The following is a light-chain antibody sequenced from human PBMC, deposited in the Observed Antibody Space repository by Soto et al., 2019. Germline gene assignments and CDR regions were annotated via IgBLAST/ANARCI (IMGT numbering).Light chain of an antibody. CDR2: DVS. Sequence: QSVLTQPASVSGSPGQSITISCTGTSSDVGGYNYVSWYQQHPGKAPKLMIYDVSNRPSGVSKRFTGSDSGNTASLTFSGLQAEEGGHNYCSSNTSSSTVVFGGGTKLTVL. CDR1: SSDVGGYNY. CDR3: SSNTSSSTVV. V-gene: IGLV2-14*01. J-gene: IGLJ2*01.